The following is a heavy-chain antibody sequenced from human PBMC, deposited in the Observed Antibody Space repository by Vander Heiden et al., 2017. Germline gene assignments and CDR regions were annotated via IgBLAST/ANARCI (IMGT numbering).Heavy chain of an antibody. CDR1: GFTFTTYG. CDR3: ARDPSTMDGDYPRY. D-gene: IGHD4-17*01. Sequence: QVQLVESWGGVVQPGRALRLSCAASGFTFTTYGIHWVRQAPGRGLEWVAHIGYDGDNKYYADSVKGRFTISRDNSKNTVYLQMNSLRPDDTAVYYCARDPSTMDGDYPRYWGQGTLVTVSS. V-gene: IGHV3-33*01. J-gene: IGHJ4*02. CDR2: IGYDGDNK.